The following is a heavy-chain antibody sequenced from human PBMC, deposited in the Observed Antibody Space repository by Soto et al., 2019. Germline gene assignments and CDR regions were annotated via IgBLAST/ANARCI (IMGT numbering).Heavy chain of an antibody. D-gene: IGHD2-15*01. CDR2: IYHSGST. CDR1: GYSISSGYY. J-gene: IGHJ6*02. Sequence: SETLSPTCPVYGYSISSGYYWGWIRQPPGKGLEWIGSIYHSGSTYYNPSLKSRVTISVDTSKNQFSLKLSSVTAADTAVYYCARVGSTNPSTEYYYYYGMDVWGQGITVT. CDR3: ARVGSTNPSTEYYYYYGMDV. V-gene: IGHV4-38-2*02.